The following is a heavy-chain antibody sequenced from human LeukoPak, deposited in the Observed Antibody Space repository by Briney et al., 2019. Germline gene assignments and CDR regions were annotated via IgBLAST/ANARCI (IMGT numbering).Heavy chain of an antibody. D-gene: IGHD3-3*01. CDR1: GGSFSGYY. V-gene: IGHV4-34*01. CDR2: INHSGST. CDR3: ARERVVIIYGWFDP. J-gene: IGHJ5*02. Sequence: PSETLSLTCAVYGGSFSGYYWSWIRQPPGKGLEWIGEINHSGSTNYNPSLKSRVTISVDTSKNQFSLKLSSVAAADTAVYYCARERVVIIYGWFDPWGQGTLVTVSS.